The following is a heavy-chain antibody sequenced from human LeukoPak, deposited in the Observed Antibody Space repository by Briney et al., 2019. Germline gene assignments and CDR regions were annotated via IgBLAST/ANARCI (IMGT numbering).Heavy chain of an antibody. J-gene: IGHJ2*01. D-gene: IGHD4-17*01. Sequence: GESLKISCKGTGYSFTSYWIGWARQMPGKGLEWMGIIYPGDSDTRYSPSFQGQVTISADKSISTAYLQWSSLKASDTAMYYCARRSSYGDYGHWHLDLWGRGTLVTVS. V-gene: IGHV5-51*01. CDR1: GYSFTSYW. CDR3: ARRSSYGDYGHWHLDL. CDR2: IYPGDSDT.